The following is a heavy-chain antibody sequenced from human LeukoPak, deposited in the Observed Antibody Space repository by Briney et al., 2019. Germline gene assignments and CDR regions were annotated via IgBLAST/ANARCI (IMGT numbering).Heavy chain of an antibody. V-gene: IGHV3-30-3*01. Sequence: GGSLRLSCAASGFTFSSYAMHWVRQAPGKGLEWVAVISYDGSNKYYADSVKGRFTISRDNSKNTLYLQMNSLRAEDTAVNYCARGNFDWLQISNWFDPWGRGTLVTVSS. D-gene: IGHD3-9*01. CDR3: ARGNFDWLQISNWFDP. J-gene: IGHJ5*02. CDR1: GFTFSSYA. CDR2: ISYDGSNK.